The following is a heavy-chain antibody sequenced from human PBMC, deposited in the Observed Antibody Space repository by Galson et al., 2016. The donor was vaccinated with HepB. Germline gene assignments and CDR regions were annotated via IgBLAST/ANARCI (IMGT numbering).Heavy chain of an antibody. D-gene: IGHD3-3*01. J-gene: IGHJ3*01. Sequence: SLRLSCAASGFTFSTYGMHWVRQAPGKGLEWVAVISYDGDTKYHADSVKGRFTISRDNSKNTLYLQMHRLRFEDTAVYYCARASLFWNNRESDAFDVWGPGTMVTVSS. CDR2: ISYDGDTK. V-gene: IGHV3-30*03. CDR1: GFTFSTYG. CDR3: ARASLFWNNRESDAFDV.